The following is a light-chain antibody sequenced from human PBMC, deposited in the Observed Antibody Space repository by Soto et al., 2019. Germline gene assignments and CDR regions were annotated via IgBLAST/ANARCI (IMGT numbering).Light chain of an antibody. CDR2: KAS. J-gene: IGKJ3*01. CDR1: QSIRSW. V-gene: IGKV1-5*03. Sequence: DIQMTQSPSMVSASVGDRVTITCRASQSIRSWLAWYQVKPGKAPKLLIYKASTLDSGVPSRFSGSGSGTDFPLTISDLQPDDFATYSCQQYDTYSVTFGPGTKVEIK. CDR3: QQYDTYSVT.